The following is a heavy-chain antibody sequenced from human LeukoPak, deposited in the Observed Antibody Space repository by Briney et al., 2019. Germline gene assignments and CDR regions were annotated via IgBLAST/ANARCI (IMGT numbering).Heavy chain of an antibody. D-gene: IGHD5-12*01. Sequence: GGSLRLSCAASGFTLSTYSMNWVRQAPGKGLEWVSYNSSSSSNIYYADSVKGRFTISRDNAKNSLYLQMNSLRAEDTAVYYCARDVDIVATIYGDAFDIWGQGTMVTVSS. CDR3: ARDVDIVATIYGDAFDI. J-gene: IGHJ3*02. CDR1: GFTLSTYS. CDR2: NSSSSSNI. V-gene: IGHV3-48*01.